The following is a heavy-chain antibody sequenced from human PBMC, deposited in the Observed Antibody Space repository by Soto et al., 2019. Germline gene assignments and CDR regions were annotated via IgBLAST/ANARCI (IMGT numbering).Heavy chain of an antibody. CDR3: AKDPPVVPAAISYFQH. D-gene: IGHD2-2*01. CDR2: ISSSGGST. Sequence: GGSLRLSCAASGFSFSSYAMSWVRQAPGKGLEWVSAISSSGGSTYYADSVKGRFTISRDNSKNTLYLQMNSLRAEDTAVYYCAKDPPVVPAAISYFQHWGQGTLVTVSS. CDR1: GFSFSSYA. J-gene: IGHJ1*01. V-gene: IGHV3-23*01.